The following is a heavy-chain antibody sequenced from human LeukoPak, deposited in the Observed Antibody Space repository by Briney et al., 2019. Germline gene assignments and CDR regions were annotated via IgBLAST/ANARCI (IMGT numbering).Heavy chain of an antibody. D-gene: IGHD3-22*01. V-gene: IGHV3-20*04. CDR3: ARPFDSSGYYWSYFDY. J-gene: IGHJ4*02. CDR1: GFTFDDYG. CDR2: INWNGGST. Sequence: GGSLRLSCAASGFTFDDYGMSWVRQAPGKGLEWVSGINWNGGSTGYADSVEGRFTISRDNAKNSLYLQMNSLRAEDTALYYCARPFDSSGYYWSYFDYWGQGTLVTVSS.